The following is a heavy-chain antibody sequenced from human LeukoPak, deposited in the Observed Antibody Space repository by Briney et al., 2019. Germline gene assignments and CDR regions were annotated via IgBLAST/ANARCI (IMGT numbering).Heavy chain of an antibody. D-gene: IGHD3-3*01. CDR3: ARGALEWSPYYYYMDV. Sequence: ASVKVSCKASGYTFTSYDINWVRQATGQGLEWMGWMNPNSGNTGYAQKFQGRVTITRNTSISTAYMELSSLRSEDTAVYYCARGALEWSPYYYYMDVWGKGTTVTVSS. V-gene: IGHV1-8*03. CDR1: GYTFTSYD. CDR2: MNPNSGNT. J-gene: IGHJ6*03.